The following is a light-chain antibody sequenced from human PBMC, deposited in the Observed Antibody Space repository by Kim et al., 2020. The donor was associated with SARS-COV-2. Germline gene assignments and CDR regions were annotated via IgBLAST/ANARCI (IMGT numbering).Light chain of an antibody. CDR1: SSDVGDYNC. CDR2: AVT. Sequence: QSVLTQPASVSGSPGQSITISCTGPSSDVGDYNCVSWYQQHPGQAPKLMISAVTNRPSGVSDRFSASKSGNTASLTISGLQADDEAEYYCSSCTTNSLVFGGGTQLTVL. V-gene: IGLV2-14*03. CDR3: SSCTTNSLV. J-gene: IGLJ2*01.